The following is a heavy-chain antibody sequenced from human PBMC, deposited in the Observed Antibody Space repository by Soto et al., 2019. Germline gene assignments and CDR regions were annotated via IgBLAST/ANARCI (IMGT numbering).Heavy chain of an antibody. CDR1: GFTFDDYT. CDR3: AKDIGPAMVTETYGMDV. CDR2: ISWDGGST. J-gene: IGHJ6*02. Sequence: GGSLRLSCAASGFTFDDYTMHWVRQAPGKGLEWVSLISWDGGSTYYADSVKGRFTIPRDNSKNSLYLQMNGLRTEDTALYYCAKDIGPAMVTETYGMDVWGQGTTVTVSS. D-gene: IGHD5-18*01. V-gene: IGHV3-43*01.